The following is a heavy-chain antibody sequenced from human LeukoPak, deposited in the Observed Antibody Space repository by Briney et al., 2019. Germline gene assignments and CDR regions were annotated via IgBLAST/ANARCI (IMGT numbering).Heavy chain of an antibody. CDR2: ISTYNGNT. CDR1: GYTFTSYG. Sequence: ASVKVSCKTSGYTFTSYGISWVRQAPGQGLEWMGWISTYNGNTNTPQNLQGRVTMTTDTSTSTGYMELRSLRSEDTAVYYCARGGGYYDSSGYYYVAPLDYWGQGTLVTVSS. J-gene: IGHJ4*02. CDR3: ARGGGYYDSSGYYYVAPLDY. D-gene: IGHD3-22*01. V-gene: IGHV1-18*01.